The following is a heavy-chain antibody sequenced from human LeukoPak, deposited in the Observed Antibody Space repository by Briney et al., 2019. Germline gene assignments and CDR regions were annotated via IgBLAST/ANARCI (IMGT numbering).Heavy chain of an antibody. CDR3: ATSKRDGYNYFDY. V-gene: IGHV3-23*01. D-gene: IGHD5-24*01. CDR1: GFTFNSYA. CDR2: ISDGGVST. J-gene: IGHJ4*02. Sequence: GGSLRLSCAASGFTFNSYAMSWVRQAPGKGLEWVSAISDGGVSTYYADSVKGRFTISRDNFKNTLYLQMNSLRAEDTAIYYCATSKRDGYNYFDYWGQGTLVTVSS.